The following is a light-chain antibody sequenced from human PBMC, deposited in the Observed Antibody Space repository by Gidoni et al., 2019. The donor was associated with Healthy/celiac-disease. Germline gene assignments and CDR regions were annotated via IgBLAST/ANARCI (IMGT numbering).Light chain of an antibody. J-gene: IGKJ1*01. V-gene: IGKV3-11*01. Sequence: EIVLTQSPATLSLSPGERATLSCRASQSVSSYLAWYQQKPGQAPRLLIYDASNRATGIPARFSGSGSGTDFTLTISILDPEAFAVYYCQQRSNWPRTFGQGTKVEIK. CDR2: DAS. CDR3: QQRSNWPRT. CDR1: QSVSSY.